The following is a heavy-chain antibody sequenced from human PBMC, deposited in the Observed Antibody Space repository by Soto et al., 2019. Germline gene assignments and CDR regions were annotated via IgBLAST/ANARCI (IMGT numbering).Heavy chain of an antibody. J-gene: IGHJ4*01. CDR2: ISKDGNNE. Sequence: GGSLRLSCAASGFTFSSYAIHWVRQAPGKGLEWVAAISKDGNNEYYADSVKGRFSVSRDNSKNTLSLQMNSLRGQDTAVYYCASEINEFYFAYWGHGTLVTVSS. V-gene: IGHV3-30-3*01. D-gene: IGHD2-8*01. CDR1: GFTFSSYA. CDR3: ASEINEFYFAY.